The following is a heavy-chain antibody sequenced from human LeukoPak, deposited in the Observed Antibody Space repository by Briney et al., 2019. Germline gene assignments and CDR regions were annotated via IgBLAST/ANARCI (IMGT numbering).Heavy chain of an antibody. D-gene: IGHD2-2*01. CDR1: GGSISSYY. Sequence: PSETLSLTCTVSGGSISSYYWSWIRQPPGKGLEWIGYIYYSGSTNYNPSLKSRVTISVDTSKNQFSLKLSFVTAADTAVYYCARHIVVVPAAMTDAFDIWGQGTMVTVSS. J-gene: IGHJ3*02. V-gene: IGHV4-59*08. CDR2: IYYSGST. CDR3: ARHIVVVPAAMTDAFDI.